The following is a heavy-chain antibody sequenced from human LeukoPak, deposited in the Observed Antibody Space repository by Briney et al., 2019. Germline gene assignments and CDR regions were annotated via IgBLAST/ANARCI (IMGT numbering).Heavy chain of an antibody. CDR1: GYTFTGYY. CDR2: INPNSGGT. J-gene: IGHJ5*02. CDR3: AAGGETYYYDSSGYLSNWFDP. D-gene: IGHD3-22*01. V-gene: IGHV1-2*02. Sequence: ASVKVSCKASGYTFTGYYMHWVRQAPGQGLEWMGWINPNSGGTNYAQKFQGRVTMTRDTSISTAYMELSRLRSDDTAVYYCAAGGETYYYDSSGYLSNWFDPWGQGTLVTVSS.